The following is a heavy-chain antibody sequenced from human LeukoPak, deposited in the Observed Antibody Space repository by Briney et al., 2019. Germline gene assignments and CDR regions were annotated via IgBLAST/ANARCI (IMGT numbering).Heavy chain of an antibody. CDR1: GFTFSSYV. Sequence: GGSLRLSCAASGFTFSSYVMTWVRQAPGIGLEWVSTISVGGDSTYYADSVKGRFTISRDNAKSSVYLQMNSLRDEDTAAYYCARGLGPRLDYWGQGTLVTVSS. J-gene: IGHJ4*02. V-gene: IGHV3-23*01. CDR3: ARGLGPRLDY. CDR2: ISVGGDST. D-gene: IGHD6-6*01.